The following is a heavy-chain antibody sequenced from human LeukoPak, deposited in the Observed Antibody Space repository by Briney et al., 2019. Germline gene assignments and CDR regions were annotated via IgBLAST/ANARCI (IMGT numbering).Heavy chain of an antibody. V-gene: IGHV4-39*01. J-gene: IGHJ3*02. D-gene: IGHD2-21*01. Sequence: SATLSLTCSVAAVSIRNSSYYWRWIRQPPGKGLEWIGTLYFYDGTAHYNPSLESRVTMSGDTTKNQFYLRLDSVTAPDTAVYYCASEVMAYAFHIWGQGTTVAVS. CDR2: LYFYDGTA. CDR1: AVSIRNSSYY. CDR3: ASEVMAYAFHI.